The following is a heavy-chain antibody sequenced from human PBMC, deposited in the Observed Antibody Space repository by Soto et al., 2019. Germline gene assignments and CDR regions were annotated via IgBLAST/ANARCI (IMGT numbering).Heavy chain of an antibody. CDR1: GGTFSSYA. CDR2: IIPIFGTA. D-gene: IGHD2-21*02. CDR3: ARQAAYCGGDCYSAYFDY. J-gene: IGHJ4*02. Sequence: QVQLVQSGAEVKKPGSSVKVSCTASGGTFSSYAISWVRQAPGQGLEWMGGIIPIFGTANYAQKFQGRVTITADESTSTAYMELSSLRSEDTAVYYCARQAAYCGGDCYSAYFDYWGQGTLVTVSS. V-gene: IGHV1-69*01.